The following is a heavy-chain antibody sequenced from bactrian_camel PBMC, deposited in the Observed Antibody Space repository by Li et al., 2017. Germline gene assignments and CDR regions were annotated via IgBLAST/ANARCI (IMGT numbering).Heavy chain of an antibody. V-gene: IGHV3S66*01. CDR1: GNIDGYC. CDR2: VYIGVDTT. D-gene: IGHD2*01. J-gene: IGHJ4*01. CDR3: AAGGGNGAFCYTGERSMDY. Sequence: DVQLVESGGGSVQAGGSLRLSCVASGNIDGYCTGWFRQAPGKEREGVACVYIGVDTTYNTYYTDSVTGRFTVSQDNAKNTLYLQMYSLKPEDTAMYYCAAGGGNGAFCYTGERSMDYWGQGTQVTVS.